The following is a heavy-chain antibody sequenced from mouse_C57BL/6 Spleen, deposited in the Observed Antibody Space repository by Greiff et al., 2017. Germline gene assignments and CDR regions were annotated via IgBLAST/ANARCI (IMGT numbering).Heavy chain of an antibody. Sequence: EVKLMESGPGLVKPSQSLSLTCSVTGYSITSGYYWNWIRQFPGNKLEWMGYISYDGSNNYNPSLKNRISITRDTSKNQFFLKLNSVTTEDTATYYCARELGLAYWGQGTLVTVSA. J-gene: IGHJ3*01. CDR1: GYSITSGYY. CDR3: ARELGLAY. V-gene: IGHV3-6*01. CDR2: ISYDGSN. D-gene: IGHD4-1*01.